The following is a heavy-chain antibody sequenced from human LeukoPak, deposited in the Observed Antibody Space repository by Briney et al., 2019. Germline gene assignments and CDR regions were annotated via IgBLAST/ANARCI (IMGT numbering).Heavy chain of an antibody. V-gene: IGHV3-21*01. CDR1: GFTFSSYS. Sequence: GGSLRLSCAASGFTFSSYSMNWVRQAPGTGLEWVSSMSRSSNYIYYADSVKGRFTISRDNAKNSLYLQMNSLRAEDTAVYYCARGVVPAAIGAFDIWGQGTMVTVSS. CDR2: MSRSSNYI. D-gene: IGHD2-2*02. J-gene: IGHJ3*02. CDR3: ARGVVPAAIGAFDI.